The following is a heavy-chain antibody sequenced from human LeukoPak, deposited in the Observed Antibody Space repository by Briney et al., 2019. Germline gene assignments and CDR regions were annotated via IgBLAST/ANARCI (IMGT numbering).Heavy chain of an antibody. CDR1: GYTFTRYY. J-gene: IGHJ4*02. Sequence: ASVKASCKASGYTFTRYYMHWVRQAPGPGLERMGWINPHSGGTNHAQKFQGRVTMTRDTSISTAHMEVSRLRSDDTAVYYCATYYYDSSGYNHTFVLWGQGTRVTVSS. CDR2: INPHSGGT. CDR3: ATYYYDSSGYNHTFVL. D-gene: IGHD3-22*01. V-gene: IGHV1-2*02.